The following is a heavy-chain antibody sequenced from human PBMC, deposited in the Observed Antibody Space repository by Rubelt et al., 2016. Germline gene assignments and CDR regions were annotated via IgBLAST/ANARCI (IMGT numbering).Heavy chain of an antibody. Sequence: SSSYIYYADSVKGRFTISRDNAKNSLYLQMNSLSAEDTAVYYCARDDYCSSTSCSLAYYYYGMDVWGQGTTVTVSS. V-gene: IGHV3-21*01. CDR2: SSSYI. J-gene: IGHJ6*02. CDR3: ARDDYCSSTSCSLAYYYYGMDV. D-gene: IGHD2-2*01.